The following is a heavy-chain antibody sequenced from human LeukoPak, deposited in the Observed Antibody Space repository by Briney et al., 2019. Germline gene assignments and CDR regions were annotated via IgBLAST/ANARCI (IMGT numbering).Heavy chain of an antibody. D-gene: IGHD6-19*01. V-gene: IGHV3-30*02. CDR1: GFTFSSYG. CDR3: AKDSGANIAVAGTDFDY. Sequence: GGSLRLSCAASGFTFSSYGMHWVRQAPGKGLEWVAFIRYDGSNKYYADSVKGRFTISRANSKNTLYLQMNSLRAEDTAVYYCAKDSGANIAVAGTDFDYWGQGTLVTVSS. J-gene: IGHJ4*02. CDR2: IRYDGSNK.